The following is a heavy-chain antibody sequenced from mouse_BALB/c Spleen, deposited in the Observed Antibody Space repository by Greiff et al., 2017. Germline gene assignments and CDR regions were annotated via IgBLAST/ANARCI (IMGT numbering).Heavy chain of an antibody. CDR2: ISDGGSYT. V-gene: IGHV5-4*02. D-gene: IGHD2-4*01. J-gene: IGHJ4*01. CDR1: GFTFSDYY. Sequence: EVQGVESGGGLVKPGGSLKLSCAASGFTFSDYYMYWVRQTPEKRLEWVATISDGGSYTYYPDSVKGRFTISRDNAKNNLYLQMSSLKSEDTAMYYCARDETTMITTWKMDYWGQGTSVTVSS. CDR3: ARDETTMITTWKMDY.